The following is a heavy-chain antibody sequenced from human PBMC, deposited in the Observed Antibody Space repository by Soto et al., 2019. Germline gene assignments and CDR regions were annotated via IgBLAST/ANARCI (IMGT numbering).Heavy chain of an antibody. Sequence: EVQLVESGGGLIQPGGSLRLSCAASGFTVSSNYMSWVRQAPGKGLEWVSVIYSGGSTYYADSVKGRFTISRDNSKNTLYHQMNSLRAEDTAVYYCARDQAAAGTDWFDPWGQGTLVTVSS. J-gene: IGHJ5*02. D-gene: IGHD6-13*01. CDR1: GFTVSSNY. CDR3: ARDQAAAGTDWFDP. CDR2: IYSGGST. V-gene: IGHV3-53*01.